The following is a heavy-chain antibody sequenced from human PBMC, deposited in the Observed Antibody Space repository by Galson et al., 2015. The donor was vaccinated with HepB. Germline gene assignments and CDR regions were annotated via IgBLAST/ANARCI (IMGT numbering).Heavy chain of an antibody. V-gene: IGHV3-7*03. CDR3: ARERDRSSAGSLPNY. CDR1: GFTLSDYW. Sequence: SLRLSCAASGFTLSDYWMSWVRQAPGKGLEWVANIKEDGSETHYVDSVKGRFIISRDNAKNSLYLRISSLRAEDTAVYYCARERDRSSAGSLPNYWGQGTTVTVSS. D-gene: IGHD6-6*01. J-gene: IGHJ6*02. CDR2: IKEDGSET.